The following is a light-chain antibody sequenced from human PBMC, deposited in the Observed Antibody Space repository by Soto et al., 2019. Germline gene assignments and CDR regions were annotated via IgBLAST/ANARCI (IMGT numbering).Light chain of an antibody. CDR2: EVS. CDR1: SSDVGGYNY. CDR3: SSYGGYYNYV. V-gene: IGLV2-14*01. J-gene: IGLJ1*01. Sequence: QSALTQPASVSGSPGQSITISCTGTSSDVGGYNYVSWYQQHPGKAPKLMIYEVSNRPSGVSNRFSGSKSGNTASLTISGLQAEDEADYYCSSYGGYYNYVFGTWTKLTVL.